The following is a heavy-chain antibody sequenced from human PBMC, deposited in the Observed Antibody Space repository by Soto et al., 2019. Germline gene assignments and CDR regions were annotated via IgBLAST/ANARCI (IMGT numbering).Heavy chain of an antibody. V-gene: IGHV1-3*01. CDR3: ASSRDISPAALDY. Sequence: ASVKVSCKASGYTFTSYAMHWVRQAPGQRLEWMGWINAGNCNTKYSQKFQGRVTITRDTSASTAYMELSSLRSEDTAVYYCASSRDISPAALDYWGQATLVTVST. D-gene: IGHD5-12*01. CDR1: GYTFTSYA. CDR2: INAGNCNT. J-gene: IGHJ4*02.